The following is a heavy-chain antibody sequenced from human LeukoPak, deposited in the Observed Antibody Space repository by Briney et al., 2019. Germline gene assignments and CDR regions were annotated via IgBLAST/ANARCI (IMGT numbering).Heavy chain of an antibody. CDR1: GFPFSSYA. V-gene: IGHV3-30*02. D-gene: IGHD7-27*01. CDR3: TRVRLLGALDDALHI. CDR2: IRHDGSNK. J-gene: IGHJ3*02. Sequence: GGSLRLSCAASGFPFSSYAMHWVRQAPGKGLEWVGFIRHDGSNKYHRDSVKGRFTISRDNSKNTLYLQMNSLRTEDTAVYYCTRVRLLGALDDALHIWGQGTLVTVSS.